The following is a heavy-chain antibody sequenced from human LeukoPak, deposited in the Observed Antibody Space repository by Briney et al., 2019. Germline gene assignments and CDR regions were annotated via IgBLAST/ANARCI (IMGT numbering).Heavy chain of an antibody. D-gene: IGHD3-10*01. J-gene: IGHJ5*02. V-gene: IGHV4-34*01. CDR1: GGSFSGYY. CDR3: ARRDLWTLWFGESRNRNWFDP. CDR2: INHSGST. Sequence: NTSETLSLTCAVYGGSFSGYYWSWIRQPPGKGLEWIGEINHSGSTNYNPSLKSRVTISVDTSKNQFSLKLSSVTAADTAVYYCARRDLWTLWFGESRNRNWFDPWGQGTLVTVSS.